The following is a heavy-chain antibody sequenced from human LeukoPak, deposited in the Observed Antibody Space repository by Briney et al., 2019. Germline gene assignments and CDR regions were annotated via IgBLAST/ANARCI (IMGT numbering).Heavy chain of an antibody. CDR3: AKDSCSSTSCDNWFDP. V-gene: IGHV3-23*01. Sequence: PAGGSLRLFCAASGFTFSSYAMSWVRQAPGKGLEWVSAISGSGGSTYYADSVKGRFTISRDNSKNTLYLQMNSLRAEDTAVYYCAKDSCSSTSCDNWFDPWGQGTLVTVSS. CDR1: GFTFSSYA. J-gene: IGHJ5*02. D-gene: IGHD2-2*01. CDR2: ISGSGGST.